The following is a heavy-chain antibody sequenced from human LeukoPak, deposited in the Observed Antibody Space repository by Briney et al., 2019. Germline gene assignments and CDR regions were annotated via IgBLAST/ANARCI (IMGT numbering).Heavy chain of an antibody. CDR1: GGSISSGGYY. J-gene: IGHJ6*02. V-gene: IGHV4-31*03. D-gene: IGHD3-3*01. CDR3: ARGLDSYDFWSGYTYYYYGMDV. CDR2: IYYSGST. Sequence: PSQTLSLTCTVSGGSISSGGYYWSWIRQHPGKGLEWIGYIYYSGSTYYNPSLKSRVTISVDMSKNQFSLKLSSVTAADTAVYYCARGLDSYDFWSGYTYYYYGMDVWGQGTTVTVSS.